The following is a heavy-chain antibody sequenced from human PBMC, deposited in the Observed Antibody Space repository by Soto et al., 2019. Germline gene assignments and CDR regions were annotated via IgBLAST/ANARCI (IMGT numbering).Heavy chain of an antibody. CDR3: ARGLSSGWKGVGYFDY. J-gene: IGHJ4*02. V-gene: IGHV4-34*01. CDR2: INHSGST. D-gene: IGHD6-19*01. Sequence: SETLSLTCAVYGGSFSGYYWSWIRQPPGKGLEWIGEINHSGSTNYNPSLKSRVTISVDTSKNQFSLKLSSVTAADTAVYYCARGLSSGWKGVGYFDYWGQGTLVTVSS. CDR1: GGSFSGYY.